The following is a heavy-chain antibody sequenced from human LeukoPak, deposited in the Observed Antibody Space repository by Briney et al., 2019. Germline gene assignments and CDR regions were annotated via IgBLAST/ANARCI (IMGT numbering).Heavy chain of an antibody. J-gene: IGHJ4*02. V-gene: IGHV3-23*01. D-gene: IGHD6-6*01. CDR2: ISGSGGST. Sequence: PGGSLRLSCAASGFTYSSYAMSWLPQAPGKGLEGVSAISGSGGSTYYADSVKGRFTISRDNSKNTLYLQMNSLRAEDTAVYYCARDGSIAARLFDYWGQGTLVTVSS. CDR3: ARDGSIAARLFDY. CDR1: GFTYSSYA.